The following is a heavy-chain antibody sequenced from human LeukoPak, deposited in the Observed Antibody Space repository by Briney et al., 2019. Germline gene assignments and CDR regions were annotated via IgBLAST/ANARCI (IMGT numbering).Heavy chain of an antibody. J-gene: IGHJ4*02. V-gene: IGHV4-59*01. CDR2: IYYSGST. Sequence: NPSETLSLTCTVSGGSISSYYWSWIRQPPGKGLEWIGYIYYSGSTNYNPSLKSRVTISVDTSKNQFSLKLSSVTAADTAVYYCAIERLRLGELSGYFDCWGQGTLVTVSS. CDR3: AIERLRLGELSGYFDC. CDR1: GGSISSYY. D-gene: IGHD3-16*02.